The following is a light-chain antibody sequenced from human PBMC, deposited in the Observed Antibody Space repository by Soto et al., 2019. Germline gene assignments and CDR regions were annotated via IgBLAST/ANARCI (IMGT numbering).Light chain of an antibody. CDR2: GNK. J-gene: IGLJ1*01. CDR1: GSNIGPTYD. V-gene: IGLV1-40*01. CDR3: LSYDTSLSSPYV. Sequence: CTGSGSNIGPTYDVHWYQQLPGTAPKLLIYGNKNRPSGVPDRFSGSKSGTSASLAITGLQAEDEADYYCLSYDTSLSSPYVFGTGTKVTVL.